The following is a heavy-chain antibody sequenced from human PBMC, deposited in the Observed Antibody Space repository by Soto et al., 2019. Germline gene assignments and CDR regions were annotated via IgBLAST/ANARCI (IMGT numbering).Heavy chain of an antibody. CDR2: ISGSGGST. J-gene: IGHJ6*02. V-gene: IGHV3-23*01. CDR3: AKEGLLWFGELPHYYGMDV. CDR1: GFTFSSYA. Sequence: GGSLRLSCAASGFTFSSYAMSWVRQAPGKGLEWVSAISGSGGSTYYADSVKGRFTISRDNSKNTLYLQMNSLRAEDTAVYYCAKEGLLWFGELPHYYGMDVWGQGTTVTVSS. D-gene: IGHD3-10*01.